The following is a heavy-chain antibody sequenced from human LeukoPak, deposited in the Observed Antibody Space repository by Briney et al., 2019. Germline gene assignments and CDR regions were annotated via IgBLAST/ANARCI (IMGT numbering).Heavy chain of an antibody. CDR1: GYSISSGYY. CDR2: IYDSGNT. D-gene: IGHD3-22*01. Sequence: SETLSLTCAVSGYSISSGYYWGWIRQPPGKGLKWIGTIYDSGNTYYNPSLKSRVTISIDTSKNQFSLNLSSVTTADTAIYYCARSFYDSSAYKFDYWGQGTLVTVSS. CDR3: ARSFYDSSAYKFDY. J-gene: IGHJ4*02. V-gene: IGHV4-38-2*01.